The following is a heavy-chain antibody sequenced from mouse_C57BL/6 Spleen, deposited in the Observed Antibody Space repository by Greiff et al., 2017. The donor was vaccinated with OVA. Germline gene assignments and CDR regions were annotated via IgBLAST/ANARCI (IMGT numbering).Heavy chain of an antibody. CDR3: TTDSSGSEDY. V-gene: IGHV14-4*01. D-gene: IGHD3-2*02. CDR2: IDPENGDT. CDR1: GFNIKDDY. J-gene: IGHJ2*01. Sequence: EVKLQESGAELVRPGASVKLSCTASGFNIKDDYMHWVKQRPEQGLEWIGWIDPENGDTEYASKFQGKATITADTSSNTAYLQLSSLTSEDTAVYYCTTDSSGSEDYWGQGTTLTVSS.